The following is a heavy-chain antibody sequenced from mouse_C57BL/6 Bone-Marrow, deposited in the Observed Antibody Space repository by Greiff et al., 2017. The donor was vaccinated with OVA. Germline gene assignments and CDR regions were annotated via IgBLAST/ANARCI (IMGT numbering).Heavy chain of an antibody. V-gene: IGHV2-9-1*01. Sequence: VQLQQSGPGLVAPSQSLSITCTVSGFSLTSYAISWVRQPPGKGLEWLGVIWTGGGTNYNSALKSRLSISKDNSKSQVFLKMNSLQTDDTARYYCARKAGYGNYGYWYFDVWGTGTTVTVSS. CDR2: IWTGGGT. CDR1: GFSLTSYA. CDR3: ARKAGYGNYGYWYFDV. J-gene: IGHJ1*03. D-gene: IGHD2-1*01.